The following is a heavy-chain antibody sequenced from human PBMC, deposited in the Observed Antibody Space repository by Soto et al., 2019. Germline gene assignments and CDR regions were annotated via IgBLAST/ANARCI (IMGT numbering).Heavy chain of an antibody. D-gene: IGHD4-17*01. V-gene: IGHV3-48*01. Sequence: EEQLVESGGGLVQPGGSLRLSCAASGFTFSNHVMNWVRQAPGRGLEWVSSINRDSNTFYADSVKGRFTISRDNAKDSLYLQMNGLTAADTAVYYCVNGDYYVGQGTLVTVSS. CDR1: GFTFSNHV. J-gene: IGHJ4*02. CDR2: INRDSNT. CDR3: VNGDYY.